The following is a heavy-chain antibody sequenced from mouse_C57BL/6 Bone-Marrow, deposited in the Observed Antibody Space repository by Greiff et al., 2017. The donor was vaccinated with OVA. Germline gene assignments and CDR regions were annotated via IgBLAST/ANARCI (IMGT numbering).Heavy chain of an antibody. CDR2: ISYDGSN. Sequence: VQLKESGPGLVKPSQSLSLTCSVTGYSITSGYYWNWIRQFPGNKLEWMGYISYDGSNNYNPSLKNRISITRDTSKNQFFLKLNSVTTEDTATYYCASVYYDYPWFAYWGQGTLVTVSA. D-gene: IGHD2-4*01. J-gene: IGHJ3*01. V-gene: IGHV3-6*01. CDR1: GYSITSGYY. CDR3: ASVYYDYPWFAY.